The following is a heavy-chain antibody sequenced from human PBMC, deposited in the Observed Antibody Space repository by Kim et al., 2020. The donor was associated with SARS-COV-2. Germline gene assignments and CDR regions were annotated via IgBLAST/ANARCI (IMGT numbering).Heavy chain of an antibody. Sequence: GGSLRLSCTASGFTFSSYAMSWVRQAPGKGLAWVSGIVGGGAIFQPDSVKGRFTISRDDSKNTVFLQMNSLRVEDSAMYYFSKDLKPEGFWDIDYWGLGTLFNVSS. CDR1: GFTFSSYA. V-gene: IGHV3-23*01. CDR2: IVGGGAI. D-gene: IGHD1-26*01. CDR3: SKDLKPEGFWDIDY. J-gene: IGHJ4*02.